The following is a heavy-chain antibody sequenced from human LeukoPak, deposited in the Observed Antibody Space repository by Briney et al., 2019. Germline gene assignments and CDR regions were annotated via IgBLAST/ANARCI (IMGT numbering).Heavy chain of an antibody. CDR3: ARLEIVVVPATAFDN. CDR1: GGSISSGDYY. D-gene: IGHD2-2*01. V-gene: IGHV4-30-4*08. J-gene: IGHJ4*02. Sequence: SETLSLTCTVSGGSISSGDYYWSWIRQPPGKGLEWIGYIYYSGSTYYNPSLKSRVTISVDTSKNQFSLKLSSVTAADTAVYYCARLEIVVVPATAFDNWGQGTLVIVSS. CDR2: IYYSGST.